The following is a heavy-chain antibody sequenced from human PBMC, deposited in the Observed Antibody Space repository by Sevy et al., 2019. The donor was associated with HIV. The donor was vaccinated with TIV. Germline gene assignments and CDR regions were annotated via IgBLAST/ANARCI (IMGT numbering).Heavy chain of an antibody. D-gene: IGHD3-22*01. CDR1: GFTFDDYG. V-gene: IGHV3-20*04. CDR2: INWNGGSI. CDR3: ARSGHDSSGFYYWWFDP. J-gene: IGHJ5*02. Sequence: GGSLRLSCAASGFTFDDYGMSWVRQAPGKGLEWVSGINWNGGSISYADSVRGRFTISRDNAKNSLYLQMNSLRAEDTAFYYCARSGHDSSGFYYWWFDPWGQGTLVTVSS.